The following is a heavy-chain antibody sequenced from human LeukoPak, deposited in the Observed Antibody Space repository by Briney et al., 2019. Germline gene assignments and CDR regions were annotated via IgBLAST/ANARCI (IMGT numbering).Heavy chain of an antibody. J-gene: IGHJ4*02. CDR3: AKVEMATTAYYFDY. Sequence: GGSLRLSCAASGFTFSSYAMSWVRQAPGKGLEWVAVISYDGSNKYYGDSVKGRFTISRDNSKNTLYLQMNSLRAEDTAVYYCAKVEMATTAYYFDYWGQGTLVTVSS. V-gene: IGHV3-30*18. CDR1: GFTFSSYA. CDR2: ISYDGSNK. D-gene: IGHD5-24*01.